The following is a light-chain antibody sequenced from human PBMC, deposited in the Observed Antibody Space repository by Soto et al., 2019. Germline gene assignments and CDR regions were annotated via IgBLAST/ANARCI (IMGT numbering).Light chain of an antibody. Sequence: EIVMTQSPATLSVSPGERATLSCRASQSVSSSLAWYQQKPGQAPRLLIYGASTRATGIPARFSGSGSATEFTLTIGSLQSEDFAVYYCQQYNNWPSWTFGQGTKVEIK. J-gene: IGKJ1*01. CDR2: GAS. CDR3: QQYNNWPSWT. CDR1: QSVSSS. V-gene: IGKV3-15*01.